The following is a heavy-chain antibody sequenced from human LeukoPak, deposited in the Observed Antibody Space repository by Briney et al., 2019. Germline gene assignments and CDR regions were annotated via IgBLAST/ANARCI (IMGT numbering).Heavy chain of an antibody. D-gene: IGHD4-17*01. CDR3: ATFYGDYPLGYYYYYMDV. CDR2: IIPIFGTA. Sequence: SVKVSCKASGGTFSSYAISWVRQAPGQGLEWMGGIIPIFGTANYAQKFQGRVTITTDESTSTAYMELSSLRSEDTAVYYCATFYGDYPLGYYYYYMDVWGKGTTVTVSS. CDR1: GGTFSSYA. V-gene: IGHV1-69*05. J-gene: IGHJ6*03.